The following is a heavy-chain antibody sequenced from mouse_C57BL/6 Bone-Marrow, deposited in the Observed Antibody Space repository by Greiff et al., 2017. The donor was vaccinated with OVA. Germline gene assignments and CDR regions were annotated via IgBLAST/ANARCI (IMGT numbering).Heavy chain of an antibody. J-gene: IGHJ4*01. CDR2: IYPGDGDT. Sequence: VQLQQSGPELVKPGASVKISCKASGYAFSSSWMNWVKQRPGKGLEWIGRIYPGDGDTNYNGKFKGKATLTADKSSSTAYMQLSSLTSEDSAVYFCARDDEDAMDYWGQGTSVTVSS. CDR1: GYAFSSSW. V-gene: IGHV1-82*01. CDR3: ARDDEDAMDY.